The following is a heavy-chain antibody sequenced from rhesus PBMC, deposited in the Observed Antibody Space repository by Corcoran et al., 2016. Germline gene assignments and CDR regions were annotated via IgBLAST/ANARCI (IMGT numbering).Heavy chain of an antibody. D-gene: IGHD5-24*01. CDR3: ARDPYSGYSYAYFDY. Sequence: QVQLQESGPGVVKPSETLSLTCAVSGGSISDSYRWSWIRQPPGKGLEWIGYIYGSSTNTNYNPSLKSRVTISKDTSKNQFSLKLSSVTAADTAVYYCARDPYSGYSYAYFDYWGQGVLVTVSS. V-gene: IGHV4S10*01. CDR1: GGSISDSYR. CDR2: IYGSSTNT. J-gene: IGHJ4*01.